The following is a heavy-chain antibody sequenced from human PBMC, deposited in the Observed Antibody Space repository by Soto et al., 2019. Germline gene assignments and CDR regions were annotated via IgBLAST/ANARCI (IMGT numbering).Heavy chain of an antibody. Sequence: GGSLRLSCSASGFTFSSYAMHWVRQAPGKGLEYVSAISSNGGSTYYADSVKGRFTISRDNSKNTLHLQMSSLRAEDTAVYYCVKDASSSWYRCAFDIWGQGTMVTVSS. V-gene: IGHV3-64D*06. CDR3: VKDASSSWYRCAFDI. J-gene: IGHJ3*02. CDR2: ISSNGGST. D-gene: IGHD6-13*01. CDR1: GFTFSSYA.